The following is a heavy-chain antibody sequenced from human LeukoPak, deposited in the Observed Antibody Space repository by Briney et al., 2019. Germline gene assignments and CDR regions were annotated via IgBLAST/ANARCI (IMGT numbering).Heavy chain of an antibody. D-gene: IGHD5-24*01. CDR2: ISWNSGSI. Sequence: GGSLRLSCAASGFTFDDYAMHWVRQAPGKGLEWVSGISWNSGSIGYADSLKGRFTISRDNAKNSLYLQMNSLRAEDTALYYCAKGYRKGRWLPLDYWGQGTLVTVSS. CDR3: AKGYRKGRWLPLDY. CDR1: GFTFDDYA. V-gene: IGHV3-9*01. J-gene: IGHJ4*02.